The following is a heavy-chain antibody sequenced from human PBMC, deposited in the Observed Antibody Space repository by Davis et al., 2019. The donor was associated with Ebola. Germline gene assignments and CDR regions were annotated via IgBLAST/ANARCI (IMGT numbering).Heavy chain of an antibody. CDR2: ISWNSGSI. D-gene: IGHD6-13*01. CDR3: AKDVGAAAGAFDI. V-gene: IGHV3-9*03. CDR1: GFTFDDYA. J-gene: IGHJ3*02. Sequence: PGGSLRLSCAASGFTFDDYAMHWVRQAPGKGLEWVSGISWNSGSIGYADSVKGRFTISRDNAKNSLYLQMNSLRAEDMALYYCAKDVGAAAGAFDIWGQGTMVTVSS.